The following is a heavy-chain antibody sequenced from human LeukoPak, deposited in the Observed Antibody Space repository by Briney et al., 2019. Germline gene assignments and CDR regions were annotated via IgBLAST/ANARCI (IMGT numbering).Heavy chain of an antibody. J-gene: IGHJ4*02. D-gene: IGHD2-15*01. CDR2: IKSKIDGGTI. Sequence: GGSLRLSCVASGFTFSDAWMSWVRQAPGKGLEWVGRIKSKIDGGTIDYAAPVKGRFTISRDDSRNTLYLQMNSLKTEDAAVYYCTTRRQDGWWGQGTLVTVSS. CDR3: TTRRQDGW. CDR1: GFTFSDAW. V-gene: IGHV3-15*01.